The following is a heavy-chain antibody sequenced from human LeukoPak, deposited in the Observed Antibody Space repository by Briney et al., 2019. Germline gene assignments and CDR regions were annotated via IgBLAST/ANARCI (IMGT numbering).Heavy chain of an antibody. CDR3: ARSGKVVVAANNWFDP. D-gene: IGHD2-15*01. J-gene: IGHJ5*02. CDR2: IIPIFGTA. V-gene: IGHV1-69*05. CDR1: GGTFSSYA. Sequence: SAVKVSCKASGGTFSSYAISWVRQAPGQGLEWMGRIIPIFGTANYAQKFQGRVTITTDESTSTAYMELSSLRSVDTAVYYCARSGKVVVAANNWFDPWGQGTLVTVSS.